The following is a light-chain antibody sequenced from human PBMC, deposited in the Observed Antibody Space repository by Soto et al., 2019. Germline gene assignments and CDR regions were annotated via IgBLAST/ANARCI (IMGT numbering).Light chain of an antibody. J-gene: IGLJ1*01. CDR3: SSYTSSSTYV. CDR1: NSDVGDYNY. CDR2: DVN. V-gene: IGLV2-14*01. Sequence: QSALTQPASVSGSPGQSITISCTGTNSDVGDYNYVSWYQQHPGKAPKLMIYDVNNRPSGNSARFSGSKSGNTASLTISVLQAEDEADYYCSSYTSSSTYVFGTGTQLTVL.